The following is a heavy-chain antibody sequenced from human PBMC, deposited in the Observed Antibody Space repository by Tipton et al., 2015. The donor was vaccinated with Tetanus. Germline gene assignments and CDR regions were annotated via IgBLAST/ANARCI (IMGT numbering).Heavy chain of an antibody. D-gene: IGHD3-9*01. J-gene: IGHJ4*02. CDR3: ARHSSLKALNY. V-gene: IGHV4-39*01. CDR2: IYYSGST. Sequence: TLSLTCTVSGGSISTSGFYWDWIRQSPTKGLEWIGNIYYSGSTYYNPSLKSRVTISVDTSKNQFSLELSSVTAADTAVYYCARHSSLKALNYWGQGTLVTASS. CDR1: GGSISTSGFY.